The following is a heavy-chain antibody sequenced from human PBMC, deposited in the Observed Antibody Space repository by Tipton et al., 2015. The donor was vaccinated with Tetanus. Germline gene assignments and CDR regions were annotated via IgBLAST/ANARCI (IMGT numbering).Heavy chain of an antibody. CDR1: GFKFGDFY. Sequence: GSLRLSCAASGFKFGDFYMSWIRQAPGKGLEWLAHVSSRGTIKHYADPVKDPFAVSRDNAHNSIHLEIYNPRADDTADYYCARDRGFGWFRVEYYLDSWGQGTQVTVSS. D-gene: IGHD3-9*01. V-gene: IGHV3-11*01. J-gene: IGHJ4*02. CDR3: ARDRGFGWFRVEYYLDS. CDR2: VSSRGTIK.